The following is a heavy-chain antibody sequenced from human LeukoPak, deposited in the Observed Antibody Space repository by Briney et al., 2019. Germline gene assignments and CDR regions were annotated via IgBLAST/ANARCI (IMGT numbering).Heavy chain of an antibody. J-gene: IGHJ4*02. D-gene: IGHD2-2*02. V-gene: IGHV3-11*04. CDR1: GFTFSDYY. Sequence: NPGGSLRLSCAASGFTFSDYYMSWIRQAPGKGLEWVSYISSSGSAIYYADSVKGRFTISRDNAKNSLYLQMNSLRAEDTAVYYCARDNGYCSSISCYILDYWGQGTLVTVSS. CDR2: ISSSGSAI. CDR3: ARDNGYCSSISCYILDY.